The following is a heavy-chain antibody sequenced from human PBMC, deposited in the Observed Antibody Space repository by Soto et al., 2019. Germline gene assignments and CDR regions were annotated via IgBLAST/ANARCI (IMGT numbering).Heavy chain of an antibody. D-gene: IGHD2-15*01. CDR2: INASDGNT. CDR1: GYTFTSYY. V-gene: IGHV1-46*01. CDR3: AGGYCSGGSCYSRFDY. J-gene: IGHJ4*02. Sequence: ASVKVSCKASGYTFTSYYMHWVRQAPGQRLEWMGMINASDGNTRYSQKFQGRVTMTRDTSASTAYMELSSLRSEDTAVYYCAGGYCSGGSCYSRFDYWGQGTLVTVSS.